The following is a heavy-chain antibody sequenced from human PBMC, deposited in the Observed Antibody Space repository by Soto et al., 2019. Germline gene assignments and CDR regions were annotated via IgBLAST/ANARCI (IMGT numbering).Heavy chain of an antibody. CDR2: IYYSGST. V-gene: IGHV4-59*01. J-gene: IGHJ6*02. Sequence: SETLSLTCTVSGGSISSYYWSWIRQPPGKGLEWIGYIYYSGSTNYNPSLKSRVTISVDTSKNQFSLKLSSVTAADTAVYYCARDLQYSRLFYGMDVWGQGTTVTVSS. D-gene: IGHD6-13*01. CDR3: ARDLQYSRLFYGMDV. CDR1: GGSISSYY.